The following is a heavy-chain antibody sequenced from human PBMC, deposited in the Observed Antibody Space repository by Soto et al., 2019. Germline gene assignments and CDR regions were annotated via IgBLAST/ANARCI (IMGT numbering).Heavy chain of an antibody. D-gene: IGHD2-21*01. CDR2: IIPIQGRA. V-gene: IGHV1-69*02. J-gene: IGHJ6*03. Sequence: QVQLVQSGAEVKKPGSSVKVSCEASGGSFISYTFTWVRQAPGQGLEWMGRIIPIQGRANYALKLQDRVTVTEDRSTKTVYKELRSLRPEDTAVYYCAKSLLFVDHAYMGVWGKGATVTVAS. CDR1: GGSFISYT. CDR3: AKSLLFVDHAYMGV.